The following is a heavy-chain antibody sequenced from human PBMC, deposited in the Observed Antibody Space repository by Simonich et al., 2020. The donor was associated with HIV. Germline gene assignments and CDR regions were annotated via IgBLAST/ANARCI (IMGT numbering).Heavy chain of an antibody. CDR2: INHSGRT. Sequence: QVQLQQWGAGLLKPSETLSLTCAVYGGSFSGYYWSWIRQPPGKGLEWIGEINHSGRTNYNPSLKSRVTISVDTSKNQFSLKLSSVTAADTAVYYCARLTAGGLGEYFQHWGQGTLSPSPQ. V-gene: IGHV4-34*01. CDR1: GGSFSGYY. D-gene: IGHD6-13*01. J-gene: IGHJ1*01. CDR3: ARLTAGGLGEYFQH.